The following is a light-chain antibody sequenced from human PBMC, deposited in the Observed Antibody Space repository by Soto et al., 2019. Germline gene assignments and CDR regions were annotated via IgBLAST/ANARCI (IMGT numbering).Light chain of an antibody. CDR1: QSVSSRS. CDR2: GAS. J-gene: IGKJ1*01. V-gene: IGKV3-20*01. Sequence: EIVLTQSPGTLSLSPGERATLSCRASQSVSSRSLAWYQQKPGQAPRLLIYGASSRATGIPDRFSGSGSGTDFTLTISRLEPEDFGVYYCQQYGSTKTFGQGTKVEIK. CDR3: QQYGSTKT.